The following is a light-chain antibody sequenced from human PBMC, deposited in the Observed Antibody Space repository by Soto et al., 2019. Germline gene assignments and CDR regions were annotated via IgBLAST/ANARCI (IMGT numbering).Light chain of an antibody. CDR1: SSNIGNNY. CDR2: DND. V-gene: IGLV1-51*01. Sequence: QSVLTQPPSVSAAPGQKVTISCSGSSSNIGNNYVSWYQQLPATAPKLLIYDNDKRPSGIRDRFSGSKSGTSATLGITGLQTGDEADNYCGTWDSSLSAVVFGGGTKLTVL. CDR3: GTWDSSLSAVV. J-gene: IGLJ2*01.